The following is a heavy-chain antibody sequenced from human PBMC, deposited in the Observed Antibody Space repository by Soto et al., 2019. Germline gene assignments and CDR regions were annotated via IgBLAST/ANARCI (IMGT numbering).Heavy chain of an antibody. D-gene: IGHD3-3*01. Sequence: SETLSLTCTVSGGSISSGDYYWSWIRQPPGRGLEWIGYIYYSGSTYYNPSLKSRVTISVDTSKNQFSLKLSSVTAADTAVYYCARDGFWSGYSGAWFDPWGQGTLVTVSS. J-gene: IGHJ5*02. CDR2: IYYSGST. CDR1: GGSISSGDYY. V-gene: IGHV4-30-4*01. CDR3: ARDGFWSGYSGAWFDP.